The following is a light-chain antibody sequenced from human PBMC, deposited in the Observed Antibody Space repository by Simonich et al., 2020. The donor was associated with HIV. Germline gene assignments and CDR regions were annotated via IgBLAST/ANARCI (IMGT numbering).Light chain of an antibody. Sequence: EIVWTQSPGTLSLSPGERATLPFRASQIVSRSYLAWYQHKRGQAPRLLIYGASSRATVIPDRFSGSGSGTDFTLTISRLEPEDFAVYYCQQYGSSPETFGQGTKVEIK. CDR2: GAS. CDR1: QIVSRSY. CDR3: QQYGSSPET. J-gene: IGKJ1*01. V-gene: IGKV3-20*01.